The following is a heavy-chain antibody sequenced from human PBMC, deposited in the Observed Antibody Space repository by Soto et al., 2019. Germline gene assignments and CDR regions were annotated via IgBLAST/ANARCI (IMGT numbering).Heavy chain of an antibody. Sequence: QITLKESGPTLVKPTQTLTLTCTFSGFSLTTRGVGVGWIRQPPGKAPECLALIYWDDDKRYSPSLQSRLYITKDTSKNQVVLTMTNVDPVDTATYYCAHIPNYYQYDWFDPWGQGTLVSVSS. D-gene: IGHD3-16*01. CDR2: IYWDDDK. V-gene: IGHV2-5*02. CDR3: AHIPNYYQYDWFDP. CDR1: GFSLTTRGVG. J-gene: IGHJ5*02.